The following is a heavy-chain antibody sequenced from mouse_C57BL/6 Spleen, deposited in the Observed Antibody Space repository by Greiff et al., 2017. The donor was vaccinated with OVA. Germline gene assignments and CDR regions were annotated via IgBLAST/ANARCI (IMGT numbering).Heavy chain of an antibody. CDR1: GYSITSGYY. CDR3: AKGNLYYYGSSLDLFDY. D-gene: IGHD1-1*01. J-gene: IGHJ2*01. V-gene: IGHV3-6*01. Sequence: EVKLMESGPGLVKPSQSLSLTCSVTGYSITSGYYWNWIRQFPGNKLEWMGYISYDGSNNYNPSLKNRISITRDTSKNQFFLKLDSVTTEDTATYYCAKGNLYYYGSSLDLFDYWGQGTTLTVSS. CDR2: ISYDGSN.